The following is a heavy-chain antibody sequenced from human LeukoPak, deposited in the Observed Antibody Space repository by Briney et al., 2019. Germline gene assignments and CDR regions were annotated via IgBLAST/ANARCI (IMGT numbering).Heavy chain of an antibody. CDR1: GFTFSTYA. Sequence: GGSLRLSCGASGFTFSTYAMSWVRQPPGKGLEWVASISGRGELTYYTDSVRGRFTISRDNSRSTLYLQMNFLRTDDTAVYYCVKDRPNYYGSEGHCYRQNGDSWGQGTLVTVSS. CDR3: VKDRPNYYGSEGHCYRQNGDS. J-gene: IGHJ5*01. CDR2: ISGRGELT. V-gene: IGHV3-23*01. D-gene: IGHD3-22*01.